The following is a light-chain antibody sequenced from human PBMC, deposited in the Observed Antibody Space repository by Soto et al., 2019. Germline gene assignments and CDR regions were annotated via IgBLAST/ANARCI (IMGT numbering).Light chain of an antibody. V-gene: IGLV2-14*01. CDR1: SSDIGDYNY. Sequence: QSVLTQPASVSGSPGQSITISCVGTSSDIGDYNYVSWYQQHPGKVPKVIIYDVSNRPSGVSYRFSGTKSGNTASLTVSGLRAEDEADYYCCSYTRSGTLFFGTGTKVTVL. CDR3: CSYTRSGTLF. J-gene: IGLJ1*01. CDR2: DVS.